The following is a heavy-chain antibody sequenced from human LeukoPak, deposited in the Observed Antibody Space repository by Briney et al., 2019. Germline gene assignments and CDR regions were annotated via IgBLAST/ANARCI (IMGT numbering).Heavy chain of an antibody. J-gene: IGHJ4*02. D-gene: IGHD1-14*01. CDR2: VYHSGTT. Sequence: KPSETLSLTCAVSGYSINTGRYWGWIRQPPGKGLEWIGSVYHSGTTFYNPSLKSRLTISVDTSKNQFFLNLRSVTAADTAGYYFSKRLSTAGIDFWGQGTLVTVSS. CDR1: GYSINTGRY. CDR3: SKRLSTAGIDF. V-gene: IGHV4-38-2*01.